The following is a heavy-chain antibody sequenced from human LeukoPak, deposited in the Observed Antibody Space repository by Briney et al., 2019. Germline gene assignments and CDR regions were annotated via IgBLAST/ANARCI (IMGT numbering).Heavy chain of an antibody. CDR2: IHTSGST. D-gene: IGHD3-16*01. V-gene: IGHV4-4*09. CDR3: ARRRMLGVSGGCCWFDP. CDR1: GDSISSYY. Sequence: SETLSLTCTVSGDSISSYYWSWIRQPPGKGLEWIGYIHTSGSTNYNPSLKSRVTISVDTSRNQFSLKLSSVTAADTAVYYCARRRMLGVSGGCCWFDPWGQGTLVTVSS. J-gene: IGHJ5*02.